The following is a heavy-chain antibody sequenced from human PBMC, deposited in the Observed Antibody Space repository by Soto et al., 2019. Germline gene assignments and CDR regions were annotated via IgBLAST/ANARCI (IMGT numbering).Heavy chain of an antibody. CDR2: IIPIFGTA. CDR1: GGTFSSYA. Sequence: QVQLVQSGAEVKKPGSSVKVSCKASGGTFSSYAISWVRQAPGQGLEWMGGIIPIFGTANYAQKFQGRVTLTADESTSTAYMELSSLRSEDTAVSYCARDIPPGDPLWSHYYSSGMDVWGQGTTVTVSS. V-gene: IGHV1-69*12. D-gene: IGHD3-10*01. J-gene: IGHJ6*02. CDR3: ARDIPPGDPLWSHYYSSGMDV.